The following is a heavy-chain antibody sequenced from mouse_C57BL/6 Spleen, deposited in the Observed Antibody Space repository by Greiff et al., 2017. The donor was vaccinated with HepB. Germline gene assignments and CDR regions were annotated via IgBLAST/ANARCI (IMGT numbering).Heavy chain of an antibody. CDR3: ARETTVLDY. D-gene: IGHD1-1*01. V-gene: IGHV5-16*01. J-gene: IGHJ2*01. CDR1: GFTFSDYY. Sequence: EVKLMESEGGLVRPGSSMKLSCTASGFTFSDYYMAWVRQVPEKGLEWVANINYDGSSTYYLDSLKSRFIISRDNAKNILYLQMSSLKSEDTATYYCARETTVLDYWGQGTTLTVSS. CDR2: INYDGSST.